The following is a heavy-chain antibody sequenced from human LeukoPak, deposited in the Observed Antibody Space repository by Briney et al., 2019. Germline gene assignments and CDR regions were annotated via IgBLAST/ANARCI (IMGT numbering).Heavy chain of an antibody. CDR1: GGSISSYY. D-gene: IGHD3-9*01. V-gene: IGHV4-59*01. CDR2: IYYSGST. J-gene: IGHJ4*02. CDR3: AGSHYDILTGYYIFDY. Sequence: PSETLSLTCTVSGGSISSYYWSWIRQPPGKGLEWIGYIYYSGSTSYNPSLKSRVPISVDTSKNQFSLKLSSVTAADTAVYYCAGSHYDILTGYYIFDYWGQGTLVTVSS.